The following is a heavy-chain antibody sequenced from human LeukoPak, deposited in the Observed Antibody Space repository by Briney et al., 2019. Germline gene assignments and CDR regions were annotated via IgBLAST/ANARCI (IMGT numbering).Heavy chain of an antibody. Sequence: GGSLRLSCAASGFTFSSYGMHWVRQAPGKGLEWVAVISYDGSNKYYADSVKGRFTISRDNSKNTLYLQMNSLRAEDTAVYYCAKGIAVAGLSAFDIWGQGTMVTVSS. CDR2: ISYDGSNK. D-gene: IGHD6-19*01. J-gene: IGHJ3*02. V-gene: IGHV3-30*18. CDR3: AKGIAVAGLSAFDI. CDR1: GFTFSSYG.